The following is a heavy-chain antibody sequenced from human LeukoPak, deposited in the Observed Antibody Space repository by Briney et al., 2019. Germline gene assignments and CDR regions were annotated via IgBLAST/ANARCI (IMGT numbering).Heavy chain of an antibody. J-gene: IGHJ4*02. CDR2: IRYDGSNK. D-gene: IGHD1-26*01. CDR1: GFTFSSYG. Sequence: GGSLRLSCAASGFTFSSYGMHWVRQAPGKGLEWVAFIRYDGSNKYYADSVKGRFTISRDNSKNTLYLQMNSLRAEDTAVYYCVNDCRNVELVGVTEAHDNWGQGTLVTVSS. CDR3: VNDCRNVELVGVTEAHDN. V-gene: IGHV3-30*02.